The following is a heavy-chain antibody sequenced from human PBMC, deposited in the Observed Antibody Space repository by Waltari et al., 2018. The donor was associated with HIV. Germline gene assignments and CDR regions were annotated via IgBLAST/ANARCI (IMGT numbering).Heavy chain of an antibody. CDR3: ARRGGYDSSGYPNYFDY. Sequence: QLQLQESGPGLVKPSETLSLTCTVSGGSISSSSYYWGWIRQPPGKGLEWIGSIYYSGSTYYNPSLKSRVTISVDTSKNQFSLKLSSVTAADTAVYYCARRGGYDSSGYPNYFDYWGQGTLVTVSS. CDR1: GGSISSSSYY. D-gene: IGHD3-22*01. V-gene: IGHV4-39*01. CDR2: IYYSGST. J-gene: IGHJ4*02.